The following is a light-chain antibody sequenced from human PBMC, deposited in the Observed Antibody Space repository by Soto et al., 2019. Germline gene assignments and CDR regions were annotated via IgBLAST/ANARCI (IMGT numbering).Light chain of an antibody. CDR1: RGVGHD. CDR3: LQDYDNPLT. CDR2: HAS. Sequence: AIPMTQSPSSLSASVGDTVTITCRASRGVGHDLGWYQQKPGKAPKLLIYHASTLQSGVPSRFSGSGSGTDFTLTISSLQAEDFATYYCLQDYDNPLTFGGGTKVEI. J-gene: IGKJ4*01. V-gene: IGKV1-6*01.